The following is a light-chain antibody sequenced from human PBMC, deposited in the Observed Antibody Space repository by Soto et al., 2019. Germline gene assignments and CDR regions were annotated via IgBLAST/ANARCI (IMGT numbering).Light chain of an antibody. CDR1: QGISSY. J-gene: IGKJ5*01. Sequence: DIQITQSPSFLSASVRDRVTITCRASQGISSYLAWYQQKPGKAPKILIYAASTLQSGVPLRFRGSGSGTSFTLTISSLQPEDFSTYYCQQLLSYPITFGQGTRLEIK. CDR2: AAS. V-gene: IGKV1-9*01. CDR3: QQLLSYPIT.